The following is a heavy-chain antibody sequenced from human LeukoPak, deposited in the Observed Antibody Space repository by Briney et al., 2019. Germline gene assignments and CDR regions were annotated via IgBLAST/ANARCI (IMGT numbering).Heavy chain of an antibody. CDR2: IKSDGSYT. V-gene: IGHV3-74*01. Sequence: AGGSLRLSCAASGFTFSSCWMHWVRQAPGKGLVWVSSIKSDGSYTHSADSVKDRFTISRDNAKNTLFLQMNSLRAEDTAVYYCASGVHVAMGLFDYWGQGALVTVSS. J-gene: IGHJ4*02. CDR3: ASGVHVAMGLFDY. CDR1: GFTFSSCW. D-gene: IGHD5-18*01.